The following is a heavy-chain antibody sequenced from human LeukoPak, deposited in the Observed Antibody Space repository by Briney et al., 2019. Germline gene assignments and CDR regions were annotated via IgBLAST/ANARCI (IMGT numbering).Heavy chain of an antibody. CDR2: IDWDDDK. J-gene: IGHJ3*02. CDR1: GFALGTSGMR. Sequence: SGPALLQPTPTLTLTCTFSGFALGTSGMRVSWIRQPPGKALEWLARIDWDDDKFYSTSLKTRLTISKDTSKNQVVLTMTNMDPVDTATYYCARIPGVLGDAFDIWGQGTKVTVSS. V-gene: IGHV2-70*04. CDR3: ARIPGVLGDAFDI. D-gene: IGHD2-8*01.